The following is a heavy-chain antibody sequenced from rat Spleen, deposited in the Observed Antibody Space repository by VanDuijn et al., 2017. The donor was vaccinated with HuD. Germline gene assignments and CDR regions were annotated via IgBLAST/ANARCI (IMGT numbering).Heavy chain of an antibody. Sequence: QVQLKESGPGLVQPSQTLSLTCTVSGFSLTRNSVHWVRQPPGKGLEWMGIIWDNGNTNYNSTLKSRLSISRDTSKSQVYLKMNSLQTEDTATYYCTRGHTMGMTNWFAYWGQGTLVTVSS. J-gene: IGHJ3*01. V-gene: IGHV2-13*01. CDR2: IWDNGNT. CDR1: GFSLTRNS. D-gene: IGHD1-7*01. CDR3: TRGHTMGMTNWFAY.